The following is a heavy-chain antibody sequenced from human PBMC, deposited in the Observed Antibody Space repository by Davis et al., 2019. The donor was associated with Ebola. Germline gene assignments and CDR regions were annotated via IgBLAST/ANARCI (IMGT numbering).Heavy chain of an antibody. V-gene: IGHV3-30-3*01. CDR1: GFTFSSYA. CDR3: AKDSYGSNGMDV. CDR2: ISYDGSNK. J-gene: IGHJ6*02. D-gene: IGHD5-18*01. Sequence: GESLKISCAASGFTFSSYAMHWVRQAPGKGLKWVAVISYDGSNKYYADSVKGRFTISRDNSKNTLYLQMNSLRAEDTAVYYCAKDSYGSNGMDVWGQGTTVTVSS.